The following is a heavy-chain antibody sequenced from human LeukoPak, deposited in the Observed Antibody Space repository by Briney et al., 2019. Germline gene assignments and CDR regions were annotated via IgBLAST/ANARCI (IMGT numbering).Heavy chain of an antibody. CDR2: ISYDGSNK. D-gene: IGHD3-3*01. Sequence: GGSLRLSCAASGVTFSSDGMHWVRQAPGKGLEWGAVISYDGSNKYYADSVKGRFTISRDNSKNTLYLQMNSLRAEDTAVYYCAKVRVPTTISDAFDIWGQGTMVTVSS. V-gene: IGHV3-30*18. J-gene: IGHJ3*02. CDR1: GVTFSSDG. CDR3: AKVRVPTTISDAFDI.